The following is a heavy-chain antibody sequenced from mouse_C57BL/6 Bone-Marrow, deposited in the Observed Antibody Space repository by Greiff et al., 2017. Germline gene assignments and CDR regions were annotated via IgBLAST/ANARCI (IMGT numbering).Heavy chain of an antibody. CDR1: GYTFTSYW. D-gene: IGHD2-2*01. CDR3: AREAWLRRRDYAMDY. Sequence: QVQLQQPGAELVMPGASVKLSCKASGYTFTSYWMHWVKQRPGQGLEWIGEIDPSDSYTNYTQKFKGKSTLTVDKSSSTAYMQLSSLTSEDSAVYYCAREAWLRRRDYAMDYWGQGTSVTVSS. J-gene: IGHJ4*01. V-gene: IGHV1-69*01. CDR2: IDPSDSYT.